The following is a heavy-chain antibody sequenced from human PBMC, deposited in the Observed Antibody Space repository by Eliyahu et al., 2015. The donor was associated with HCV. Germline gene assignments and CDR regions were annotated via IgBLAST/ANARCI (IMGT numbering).Heavy chain of an antibody. CDR1: GFTFNNAW. J-gene: IGHJ6*02. V-gene: IGHV3-15*01. CDR3: TTSEVGDYYYGMDV. Sequence: GFTFNNAWVSWVRQAPGKGLEWVGRIKSKTDGGTADYAAPVKGRFTXSRDXSKNTLYLQMNSLKTEDTAVXYCTTSEVGDYYYGMDVWGQGSSVTVSS. D-gene: IGHD3-16*01. CDR2: IKSKTDGGTA.